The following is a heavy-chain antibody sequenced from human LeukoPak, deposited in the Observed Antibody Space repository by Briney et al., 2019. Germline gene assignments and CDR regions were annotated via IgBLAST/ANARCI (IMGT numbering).Heavy chain of an antibody. J-gene: IGHJ4*02. CDR2: IKQDGSEK. D-gene: IGHD6-19*01. CDR1: GFTFSSYW. CDR3: ARGRWQWLVSSLWDY. V-gene: IGHV3-7*01. Sequence: TGGSLRLSCAASGFTFSSYWMSWVRQAPGKGLEWVANIKQDGSEKYYVDSVKGRFTISRDNAKNSLYLQMNSLRAEDTAVYYCARGRWQWLVSSLWDYWGQGTLVTVSS.